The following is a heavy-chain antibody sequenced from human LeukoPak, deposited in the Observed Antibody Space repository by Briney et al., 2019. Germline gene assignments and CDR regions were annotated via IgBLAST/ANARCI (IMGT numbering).Heavy chain of an antibody. V-gene: IGHV3-30*04. Sequence: GGSLRLSCAASGFTFSSYAMHWVRQAPGKGLEWVVVISYDGSNKYYADSVKGRFTISRDNSKNTLYLQMNSLRAEDTAVYYCAREAPYYFDYWGQGTLVTVSS. CDR3: AREAPYYFDY. CDR2: ISYDGSNK. J-gene: IGHJ4*02. CDR1: GFTFSSYA.